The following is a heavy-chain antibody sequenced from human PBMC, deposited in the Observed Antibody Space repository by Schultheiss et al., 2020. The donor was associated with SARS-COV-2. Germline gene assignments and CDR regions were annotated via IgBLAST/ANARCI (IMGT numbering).Heavy chain of an antibody. V-gene: IGHV1-2*02. Sequence: ASVKVSCKASGYTFTGYYMHWVRQAPGKGLEWMGWINPNSGGTNYAQKFQGRVTMTRDTSISTAYMELRSLRSDDTAVYYCARDKSSGWSLTFFDYWGQGTLVTVSS. CDR2: INPNSGGT. CDR3: ARDKSSGWSLTFFDY. J-gene: IGHJ4*02. CDR1: GYTFTGYY. D-gene: IGHD6-19*01.